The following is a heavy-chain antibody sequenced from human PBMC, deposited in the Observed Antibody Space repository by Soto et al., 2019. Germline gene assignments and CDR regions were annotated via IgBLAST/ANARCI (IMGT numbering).Heavy chain of an antibody. D-gene: IGHD3-10*01. CDR2: IYYSGST. V-gene: IGHV4-31*03. Sequence: PSETLSLTCTVSGCSISSGGYYWSWIRQHPGKGPEGIGYIYYSGSTYYNPAPKSRFTISVDTSKNQFSLKLSSVTAADTAVYYCARDRRGSGSYYSWFDPWGQGTLVTVSS. J-gene: IGHJ5*02. CDR3: ARDRRGSGSYYSWFDP. CDR1: GCSISSGGYY.